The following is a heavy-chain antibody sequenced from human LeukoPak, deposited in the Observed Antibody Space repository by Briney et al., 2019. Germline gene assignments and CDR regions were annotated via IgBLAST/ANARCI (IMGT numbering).Heavy chain of an antibody. Sequence: SETLSLTCDVYGGSFSGYYWSWIRQPPGKGLEWIGEINHSGSTNYNPSLKSRVTISVDTSKNQFSLKLSSVTAADTAVYYCARGFVVYDFWSGYSNGGYFDYWGQGTLVTVSS. V-gene: IGHV4-34*01. CDR1: GGSFSGYY. CDR3: ARGFVVYDFWSGYSNGGYFDY. CDR2: INHSGST. J-gene: IGHJ4*02. D-gene: IGHD3-3*01.